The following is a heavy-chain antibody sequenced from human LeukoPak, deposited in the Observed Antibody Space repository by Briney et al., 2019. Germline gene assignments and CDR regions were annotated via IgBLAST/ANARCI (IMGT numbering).Heavy chain of an antibody. J-gene: IGHJ4*02. CDR3: ARGGAFRGYSYGLPGGFDY. CDR2: ISGGAVAS. V-gene: IGHV3-23*01. CDR1: GFTFSSYA. D-gene: IGHD5-18*01. Sequence: GGSLRVSCAASGFTFSSYAMAWVRQAPGKGLEWVSTISGGAVASYYADSVKGRFTISRDNSKNTLYLQMNSLRAEDTAVYYCARGGAFRGYSYGLPGGFDYWGQGTLVTVSS.